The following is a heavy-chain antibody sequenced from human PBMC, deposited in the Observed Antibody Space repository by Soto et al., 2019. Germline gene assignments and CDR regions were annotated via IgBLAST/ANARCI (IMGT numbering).Heavy chain of an antibody. J-gene: IGHJ6*02. Sequence: ASVKVSCKASGGTFSSYAISWVRQAPGQGLEWMGGIIPIPGTANYAQKFQGRVTIIADETTNTASLELTSLRSEDTAVYYCARGNALDIWGQGTTVTVSS. CDR3: ARGNALDI. CDR1: GGTFSSYA. V-gene: IGHV1-69*13. CDR2: IIPIPGTA.